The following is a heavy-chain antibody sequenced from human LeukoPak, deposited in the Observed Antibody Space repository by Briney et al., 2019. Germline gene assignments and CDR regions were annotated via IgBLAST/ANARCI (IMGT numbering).Heavy chain of an antibody. Sequence: GGSLRLSCVASGFTFSDYAMSWVRQAPGKGLEWIAAINGGRTFFQDSVRGRFTISIDNSKNTLYLQLNSLRAEDTAVYYCVKEVTAYGYFDFWGRGTLVTVSS. V-gene: IGHV3-23*01. CDR2: INGGRT. J-gene: IGHJ4*02. D-gene: IGHD2-21*02. CDR1: GFTFSDYA. CDR3: VKEVTAYGYFDF.